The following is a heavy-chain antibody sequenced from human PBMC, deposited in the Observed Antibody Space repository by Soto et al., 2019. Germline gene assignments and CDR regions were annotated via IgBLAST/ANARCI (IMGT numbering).Heavy chain of an antibody. CDR1: GATISSSPYY. D-gene: IGHD2-15*01. V-gene: IGHV4-39*01. Sequence: SETLSLTCAVSGATISSSPYYWGWIRQPPGGGLEWIASIYYSGNTYYSPSLKSRVTISVDTSKNQFSLKLSSVTAADTAVYYCARHGVVVAATFDYWGQGTLVTVSS. J-gene: IGHJ4*02. CDR3: ARHGVVVAATFDY. CDR2: IYYSGNT.